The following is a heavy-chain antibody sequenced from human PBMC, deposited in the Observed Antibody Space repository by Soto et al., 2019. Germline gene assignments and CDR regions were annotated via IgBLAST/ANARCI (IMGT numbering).Heavy chain of an antibody. Sequence: SETLYLTCTVSGDSIGIGNKYLRWIRQAPGKGLEWIGYIFSSGTTYYNPSLKSRLTMSLDTSQNQFSLKLNSVTAADTDVYFCATVPSPVDSHCATQVWAQGTTFTVSS. V-gene: IGHV4-30-4*02. J-gene: IGHJ6*02. D-gene: IGHD5-12*01. CDR2: IFSSGTT. CDR1: GDSIGIGNKY. CDR3: ATVPSPVDSHCATQV.